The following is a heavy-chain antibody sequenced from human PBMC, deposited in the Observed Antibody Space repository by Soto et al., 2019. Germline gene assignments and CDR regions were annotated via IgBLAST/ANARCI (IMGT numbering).Heavy chain of an antibody. CDR3: ARLLYSSSGY. CDR1: GYIVTGYY. CDR2: INPNSGGT. V-gene: IGHV1-2*02. D-gene: IGHD6-19*01. Sequence: ASVKVSCKASGYIVTGYYMHWVRQAPGQGLEWMGWINPNSGGTNYAQRFQGRVTMTRDTSISTAYMELSRLRSDDTAVYYCARLLYSSSGYWGQGPLVPVSS. J-gene: IGHJ4*02.